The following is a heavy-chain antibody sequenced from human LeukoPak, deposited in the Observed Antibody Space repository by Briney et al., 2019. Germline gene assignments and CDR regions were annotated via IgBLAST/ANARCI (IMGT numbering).Heavy chain of an antibody. D-gene: IGHD2-2*01. Sequence: SETLSLTCTVSGGSISGFHWSWIRQPPGKRLEWIGYIYYSGSTNYNPSLKSRVTISVDTSKKQFSLKMSSVTAADTAVYYCARDLSYCSSTSCYGYMDAWGKGTTVTVSS. CDR1: GGSISGFH. CDR3: ARDLSYCSSTSCYGYMDA. V-gene: IGHV4-59*01. CDR2: IYYSGST. J-gene: IGHJ6*03.